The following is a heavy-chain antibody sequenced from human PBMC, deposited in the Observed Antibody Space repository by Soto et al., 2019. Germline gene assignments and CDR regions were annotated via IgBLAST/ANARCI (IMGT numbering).Heavy chain of an antibody. V-gene: IGHV4-59*01. Sequence: QVQLQESGPGLVKPSETLSLTCTVSGGSISSYYWSWIRQPPGKGLEWIGYIYYSGSTNYNPSLKSRVTISVDTSKNQFSLKLRSVHAADTAVYYCARTLFGWGIWYDPWGQGTLVTVSS. CDR3: ARTLFGWGIWYDP. CDR2: IYYSGST. CDR1: GGSISSYY. J-gene: IGHJ5*02. D-gene: IGHD3-10*02.